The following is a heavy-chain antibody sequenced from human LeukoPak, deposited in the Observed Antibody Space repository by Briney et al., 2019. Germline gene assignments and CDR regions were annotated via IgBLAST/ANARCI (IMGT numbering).Heavy chain of an antibody. CDR1: GGTFSSYA. V-gene: IGHV1-69*05. D-gene: IGHD6-13*01. Sequence: GASVKVSCKASGGTFSSYAISWVRQAPGQGLEWMGGIIPIFGTASYAQKFQGRVTMTRDVSTSTVYMELSSLRSEDTAVYYCAREQKAAAGLLPPYYWGQGTLVTVSS. J-gene: IGHJ4*02. CDR3: AREQKAAAGLLPPYY. CDR2: IIPIFGTA.